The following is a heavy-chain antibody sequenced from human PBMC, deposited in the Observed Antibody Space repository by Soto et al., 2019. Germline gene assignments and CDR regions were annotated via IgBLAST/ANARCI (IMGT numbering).Heavy chain of an antibody. CDR1: GGSVSSGSYY. J-gene: IGHJ6*02. CDR2: IYYSGST. D-gene: IGHD6-13*01. Sequence: PWETLSLTCTVSGGSVSSGSYYWSWIRQPPGKGLEWIGYIYYSGSTNYNPSLKSRVTISVDTSKNQFSLKLSSVTAADTAVYYCARGYSSSWYNYYYGMDVWGQGTTVTVSS. V-gene: IGHV4-61*01. CDR3: ARGYSSSWYNYYYGMDV.